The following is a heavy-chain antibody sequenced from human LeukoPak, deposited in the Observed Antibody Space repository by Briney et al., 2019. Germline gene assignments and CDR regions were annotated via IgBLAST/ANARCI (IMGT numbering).Heavy chain of an antibody. CDR2: IIPILNIA. V-gene: IGHV1-69*04. CDR3: ARDNPPFCNGGTCYSY. D-gene: IGHD2-15*01. Sequence: SVKVSCKASGGTFSSYAISWVRLAPGQGLEWMGRIIPILNIANYAQKFQGRVTIVADESTSTAYMQFSSLRSEDTAVYYCARDNPPFCNGGTCYSYWGQGTLVTVSS. CDR1: GGTFSSYA. J-gene: IGHJ4*02.